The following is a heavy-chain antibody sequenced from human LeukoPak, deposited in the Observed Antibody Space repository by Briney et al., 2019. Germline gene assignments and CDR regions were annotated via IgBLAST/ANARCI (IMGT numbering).Heavy chain of an antibody. Sequence: SDTLSLTCTVSGGCLSSYYWSWIRQPPGNGLESSGYIYYSGTTNYTPALKSRVTISVDTSKNQFSLKLSSVTAADTAVYYCARGVYIAAAQYAYWGQGTLVTVSS. V-gene: IGHV4-59*07. CDR2: IYYSGTT. CDR1: GGCLSSYY. CDR3: ARGVYIAAAQYAY. D-gene: IGHD6-13*01. J-gene: IGHJ4*02.